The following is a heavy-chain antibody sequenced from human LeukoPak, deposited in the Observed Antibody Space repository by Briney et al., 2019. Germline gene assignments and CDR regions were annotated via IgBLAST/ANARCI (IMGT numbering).Heavy chain of an antibody. CDR1: GYTLTELS. V-gene: IGHV1-24*01. Sequence: ASVKVSCKVSGYTLTELSMHWVRQAPGKGLEGMGGFDPEDGETIYAQKFQGRVTMTEDTSTDTAYMELSSLRSEDTAVYYCATPRLYSGSYFAFDIWGQGTMVTVSS. J-gene: IGHJ3*02. D-gene: IGHD1-26*01. CDR3: ATPRLYSGSYFAFDI. CDR2: FDPEDGET.